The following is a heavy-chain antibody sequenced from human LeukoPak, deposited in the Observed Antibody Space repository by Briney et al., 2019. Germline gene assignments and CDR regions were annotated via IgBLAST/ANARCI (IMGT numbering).Heavy chain of an antibody. CDR2: INHSGST. D-gene: IGHD5-12*01. Sequence: SETLSLTCAVSGGSISTNNWWTWVRQPPGKGLEWIGEINHSGSTNYNPSLKSRVTISVDTSKNQFSLKLSSVTAADTAVYYCAREGRWLRSYYMDVWGKGTTVTVSS. CDR3: AREGRWLRSYYMDV. V-gene: IGHV4-4*02. J-gene: IGHJ6*03. CDR1: GGSISTNNW.